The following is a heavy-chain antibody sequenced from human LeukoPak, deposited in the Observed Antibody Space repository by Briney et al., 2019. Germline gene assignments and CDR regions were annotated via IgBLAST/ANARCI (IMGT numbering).Heavy chain of an antibody. V-gene: IGHV4-4*07. CDR2: IYSGGGA. Sequence: PSETLSLTCTVSGGSLSTYYWSWIRQPAGKGLEWIGRIYSGGGANYNPPPQSRVTMSVARSKNQFSLKLRSVTAADTAVYYCARVAQNMQRIAVAATSTWRANWYFDLWGRGTLVTVSS. CDR1: GGSLSTYY. CDR3: ARVAQNMQRIAVAATSTWRANWYFDL. J-gene: IGHJ2*01. D-gene: IGHD6-19*01.